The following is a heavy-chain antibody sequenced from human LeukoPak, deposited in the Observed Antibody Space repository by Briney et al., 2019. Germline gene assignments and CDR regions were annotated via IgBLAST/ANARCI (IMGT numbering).Heavy chain of an antibody. V-gene: IGHV3-9*01. D-gene: IGHD3-22*01. CDR2: ISWSSGNI. CDR1: GFTFDDYS. Sequence: GGSLRLSCAASGFTFDDYSMYWVRQGPGKGLEWVAGISWSSGNIGYADSVKGRFTISRDNANNSLFLLMKNVRAEDTALYYCVKDTYAGSSGYDSWGQGTLVTVSS. CDR3: VKDTYAGSSGYDS. J-gene: IGHJ4*02.